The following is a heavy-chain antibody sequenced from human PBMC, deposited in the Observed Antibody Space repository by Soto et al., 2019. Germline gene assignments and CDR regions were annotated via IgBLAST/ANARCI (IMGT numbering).Heavy chain of an antibody. Sequence: EVQLVESGGGLVRPGGSLRLSCAASGFTFSNYGMHWVRQAPGKGLAWVARIDHDGSTDYAGSVRGRFTVSRDNAENMLYLQMNSLRDDDTALYYCVRDSHGDYWGQGTLVTVSS. CDR2: IDHDGST. V-gene: IGHV3-74*01. CDR3: VRDSHGDY. J-gene: IGHJ4*02. CDR1: GFTFSNYG.